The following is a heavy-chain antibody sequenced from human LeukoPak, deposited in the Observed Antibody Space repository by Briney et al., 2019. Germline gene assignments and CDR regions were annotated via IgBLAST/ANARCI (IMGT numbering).Heavy chain of an antibody. Sequence: SETLSLTCTVSGGSISSDSYSWGWIRQPPGKGLEWIGTIYYSGSTYYNPSLKSRVTISVDRSKNQFSLKLSSVTAADTAVYYCARGGGRLRLGELLSYFDYWGQGTLVTVSS. D-gene: IGHD3-16*01. J-gene: IGHJ4*02. CDR2: IYYSGST. V-gene: IGHV4-39*07. CDR1: GGSISSDSYS. CDR3: ARGGGRLRLGELLSYFDY.